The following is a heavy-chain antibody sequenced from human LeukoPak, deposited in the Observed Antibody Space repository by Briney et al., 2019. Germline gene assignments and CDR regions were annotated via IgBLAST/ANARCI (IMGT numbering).Heavy chain of an antibody. CDR2: FDPEDGET. CDR1: GYTLTELS. J-gene: IGHJ2*01. V-gene: IGHV1-24*01. CDR3: ASAGYGDYWYFDL. Sequence: ASVKVSCKVSGYTLTELSMHWVRQAPGKGLEWMGGFDPEDGETIYAQKFQGRVTMTEDTSTDTAYMELSRLRSDDTAVYYCASAGYGDYWYFDLWGRGTLVTVSS. D-gene: IGHD4-17*01.